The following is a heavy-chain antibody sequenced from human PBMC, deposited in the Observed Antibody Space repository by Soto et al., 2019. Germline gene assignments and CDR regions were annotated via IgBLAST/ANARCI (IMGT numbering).Heavy chain of an antibody. CDR1: GGSISSYY. D-gene: IGHD3-22*01. CDR3: ARDVYATYYYDSTGGWFDP. J-gene: IGHJ5*02. CDR2: IYYSGST. Sequence: SETVSLTCTVSGGSISSYYWSWIRQPPGEGLEWIGYIYYSGSTNYNPSLKSRVTISVDTSKNQFSLKLSSVTAADTAVYYCARDVYATYYYDSTGGWFDPWGQGTLVTVSS. V-gene: IGHV4-59*01.